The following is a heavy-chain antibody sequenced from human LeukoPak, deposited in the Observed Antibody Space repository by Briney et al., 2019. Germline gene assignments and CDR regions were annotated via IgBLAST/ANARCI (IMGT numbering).Heavy chain of an antibody. D-gene: IGHD2-15*01. J-gene: IGHJ4*02. CDR3: ARLYCSGGSCY. Sequence: PSETPSLTCAVYGGSFSGYYWSWIRQPPGKGLEWIGEINHSGSTNYNPSLKSRVTISVDTSKNQFSLKLSSVTAADTAVYYCARLYCSGGSCYWGQGTLVTVSS. CDR1: GGSFSGYY. V-gene: IGHV4-34*01. CDR2: INHSGST.